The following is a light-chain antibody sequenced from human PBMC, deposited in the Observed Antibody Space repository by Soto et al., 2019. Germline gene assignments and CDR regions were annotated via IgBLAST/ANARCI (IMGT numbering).Light chain of an antibody. CDR3: CSYGTTFVV. CDR1: SSDVGNYNL. CDR2: EGS. V-gene: IGLV2-23*01. J-gene: IGLJ2*01. Sequence: QSVLTQPASVSGSPGQSITISCTGTSSDVGNYNLVSWYQHHPGKAPKLMIYEGSKRPSGVSNRFSGSKSGNTASLTISGLQAEDDADYYCCSYGTTFVVFGGGTKLTVL.